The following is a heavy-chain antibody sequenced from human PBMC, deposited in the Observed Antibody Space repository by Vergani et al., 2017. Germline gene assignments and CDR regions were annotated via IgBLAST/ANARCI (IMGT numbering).Heavy chain of an antibody. J-gene: IGHJ3*02. V-gene: IGHV1-69*18. Sequence: QVQLVQSGAEVKKPGSSVKVSCKASGGTFSSYAISWVRQAPGQGLEWMGRIIPIFGTANYAQKFQGRVTITADESTSTAYMELSSLRSEDTAVYYCARDGGRTGTRSSRAFDIWGQGTMVTVSS. D-gene: IGHD1-7*01. CDR2: IIPIFGTA. CDR3: ARDGGRTGTRSSRAFDI. CDR1: GGTFSSYA.